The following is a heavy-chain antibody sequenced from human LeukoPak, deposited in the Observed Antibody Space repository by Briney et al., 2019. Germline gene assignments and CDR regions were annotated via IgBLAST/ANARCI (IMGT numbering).Heavy chain of an antibody. CDR2: INHSGST. Sequence: SETLSLTCAVYGGSFSGYYWSWIRQPPGKGLEWIGEINHSGSTNYNPSLKSRVTISVDTSKNQFSLKLSSVTAADTAVYYCARGRYYYDSSGYYYTYFDYWGQRTLVTLSS. V-gene: IGHV4-34*01. J-gene: IGHJ4*02. CDR1: GGSFSGYY. CDR3: ARGRYYYDSSGYYYTYFDY. D-gene: IGHD3-22*01.